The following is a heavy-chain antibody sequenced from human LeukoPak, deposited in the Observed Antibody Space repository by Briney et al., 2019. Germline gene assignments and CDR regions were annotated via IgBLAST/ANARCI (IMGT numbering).Heavy chain of an antibody. CDR1: GYTLTEIS. J-gene: IGHJ4*02. CDR2: FDPEDGER. Sequence: GASVKVSCKVSGYTLTEISMHWVRQAPGTGLEWMGGFDPEDGERIYAQKFQGRVTMTEDTSTDTAYMELSSLRSEDTAVYYCATDRGLAYCGGDCQFDYWGQGTLVTVSS. V-gene: IGHV1-24*01. D-gene: IGHD2-21*02. CDR3: ATDRGLAYCGGDCQFDY.